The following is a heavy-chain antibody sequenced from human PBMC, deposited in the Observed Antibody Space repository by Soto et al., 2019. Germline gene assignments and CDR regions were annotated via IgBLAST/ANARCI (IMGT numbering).Heavy chain of an antibody. Sequence: QPGGSLRLSCAASGFTFSSYAMHWVRQAPGKGLEWVAVISYDGSNKYYADSVKGRFTISRDNSKNTLYLQMNSLRAEDTAVYYCARDPRITMIVVVITPYYFDYWGQGT. D-gene: IGHD3-22*01. CDR1: GFTFSSYA. CDR2: ISYDGSNK. CDR3: ARDPRITMIVVVITPYYFDY. J-gene: IGHJ4*02. V-gene: IGHV3-30-3*01.